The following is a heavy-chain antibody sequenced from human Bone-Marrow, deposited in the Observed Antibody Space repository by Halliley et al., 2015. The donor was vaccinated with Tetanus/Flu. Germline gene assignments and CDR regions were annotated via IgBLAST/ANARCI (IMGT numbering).Heavy chain of an antibody. Sequence: QLVQSGAEVKKPGESLKISCKGSGYSFTTYWIAWVRQMPGKGLEWMGIIQPGDSDTRYSPSFQGQVTISADKSISTAYLQWSSLKASDTAMYYCARQGQSSSWSEALDYWGQGALITFSS. CDR2: IQPGDSDT. D-gene: IGHD6-13*01. J-gene: IGHJ4*02. CDR1: GYSFTTYW. V-gene: IGHV5-51*01. CDR3: ARQGQSSSWSEALDY.